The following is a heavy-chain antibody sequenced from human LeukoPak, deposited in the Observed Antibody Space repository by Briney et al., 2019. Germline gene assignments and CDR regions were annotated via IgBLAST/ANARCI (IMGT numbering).Heavy chain of an antibody. CDR1: GFTFSSYS. V-gene: IGHV3-48*01. J-gene: IGHJ4*02. Sequence: PGGSLRLSCAASGFTFSSYSMNWVRQVPGKVLEFVSYITSSSSNRYYADSVKGRFTISRDNAKNSLYLQMNSVRAEDTAVYYCARDPIGDYYDSSGYFDYWGQGTLVTASS. D-gene: IGHD3-22*01. CDR3: ARDPIGDYYDSSGYFDY. CDR2: ITSSSSNR.